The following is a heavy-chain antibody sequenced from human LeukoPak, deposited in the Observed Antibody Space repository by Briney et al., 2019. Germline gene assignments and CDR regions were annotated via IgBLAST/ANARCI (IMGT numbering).Heavy chain of an antibody. CDR3: AREVGILTGYNDAFDI. Sequence: GASVKVSCKASGYTFTSYAMNWVRQAPGQGLEWMGWINTNTGNPTHAQGFTGRFVFSLDTSVSTAYLQISSLKAEDTAVYYCAREVGILTGYNDAFDIWGQGTMVTVSS. CDR2: INTNTGNP. D-gene: IGHD3-9*01. V-gene: IGHV7-4-1*02. CDR1: GYTFTSYA. J-gene: IGHJ3*02.